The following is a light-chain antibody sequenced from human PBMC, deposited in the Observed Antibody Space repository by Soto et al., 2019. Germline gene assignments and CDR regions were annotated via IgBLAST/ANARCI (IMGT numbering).Light chain of an antibody. CDR3: QNYNSAPLT. V-gene: IGKV1-27*01. Sequence: DIQMTQSPSSLSATVGDRVTITCQASQDISNSLAWYQQTPGKVPKVLIYATSSLQSGVPARFSGSGSGTDFALPLSSLQLEDVATYYCQNYNSAPLTFGGGTKVEI. CDR1: QDISNS. CDR2: ATS. J-gene: IGKJ4*02.